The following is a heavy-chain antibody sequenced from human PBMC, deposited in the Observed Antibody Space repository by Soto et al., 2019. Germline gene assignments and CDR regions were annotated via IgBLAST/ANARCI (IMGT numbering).Heavy chain of an antibody. CDR3: ARAVDVDCSSTSCVHDAFDI. D-gene: IGHD2-2*01. V-gene: IGHV4-31*03. CDR1: GGSISSGGYY. J-gene: IGHJ3*02. CDR2: IYYSGST. Sequence: QVQLQESGPGLVKPSQTLSLTCTVSGGSISSGGYYWSWIRQHPGKGLEWIGYIYYSGSTYYNPSIKSRVTISVDTSKNQFSLKLSSVTAADTAVYYCARAVDVDCSSTSCVHDAFDIWGQGTMVTVSS.